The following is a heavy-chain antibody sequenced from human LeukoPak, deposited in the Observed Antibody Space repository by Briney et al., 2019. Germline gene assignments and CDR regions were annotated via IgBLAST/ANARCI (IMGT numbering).Heavy chain of an antibody. J-gene: IGHJ4*02. V-gene: IGHV4-59*01. CDR3: ATEGTTSWSF. CDR2: IYYSGST. D-gene: IGHD6-13*01. Sequence: SETLSLTCTVSGGSFSRYDWRWIRQPPGKGLEWIGYIYYSGSTKYNPSFNSRVTMSVDTSKNQISLKLSSVTAADTSVYFCATEGTTSWSFWGQGTLVTVSS. CDR1: GGSFSRYD.